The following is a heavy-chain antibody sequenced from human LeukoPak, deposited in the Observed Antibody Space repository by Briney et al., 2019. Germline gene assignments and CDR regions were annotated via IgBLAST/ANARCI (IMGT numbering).Heavy chain of an antibody. CDR1: GFTFSGYW. CDR2: INNDGTST. Sequence: GGSPRLSCAASGFTFSGYWMHWVRQAPGKGLVWVSRINNDGTSTGYADSVKGRFTISRDNAKNTLYLQMNSLRTEDTAVYYCAKGVSSSWSNDAFDIWGQGTMVTVSS. V-gene: IGHV3-74*01. J-gene: IGHJ3*02. CDR3: AKGVSSSWSNDAFDI. D-gene: IGHD6-13*01.